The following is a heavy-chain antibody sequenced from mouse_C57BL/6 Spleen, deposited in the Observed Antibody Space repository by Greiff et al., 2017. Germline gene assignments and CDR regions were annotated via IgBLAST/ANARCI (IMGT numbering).Heavy chain of an antibody. Sequence: EVKLLESGPGLVKPSQSLSLTCSVTGYSITSGYYWNWIRQFPGNKLEWMGYISYDGSNNYNPSLKNRISITRDTSKNQFFLKLNSVTTEDTATYYCAIHYGNYVGFAYWGQGTLVTVSA. CDR1: GYSITSGYY. J-gene: IGHJ3*01. V-gene: IGHV3-6*01. CDR2: ISYDGSN. D-gene: IGHD2-1*01. CDR3: AIHYGNYVGFAY.